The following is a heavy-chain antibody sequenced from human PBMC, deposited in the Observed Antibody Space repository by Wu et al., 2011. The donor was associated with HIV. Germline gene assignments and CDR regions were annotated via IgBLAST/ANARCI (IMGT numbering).Heavy chain of an antibody. CDR1: NYIFTTYA. CDR2: ISPYDGDT. D-gene: IGHD6-19*01. Sequence: QVQLVQSGAEVKSPGASVKVSCKASNYIFTTYAISWVRQAPGQGLEWMGWISPYDGDTKYPQKLQGRVTMTTDTSTSTAYMELRSLRSDDTAVYYCARDDSSGWPEGFDYWGQGTLVTVSS. V-gene: IGHV1-18*01. J-gene: IGHJ4*02. CDR3: ARDDSSGWPEGFDY.